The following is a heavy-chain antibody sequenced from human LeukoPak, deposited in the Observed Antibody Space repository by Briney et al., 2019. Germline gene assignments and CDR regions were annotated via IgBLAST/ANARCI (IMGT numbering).Heavy chain of an antibody. Sequence: ASVKVSCKASGYTFIDYYIHWVRQAPGQGLEFLGWISPDSGGTHYAQKFQGRVTMTRDTSISTAYMELSRLRSDDTAVYYCARDPGYSSPRGDYWGQGTLVTVSS. J-gene: IGHJ4*02. D-gene: IGHD5-18*01. CDR1: GYTFIDYY. CDR2: ISPDSGGT. V-gene: IGHV1-2*02. CDR3: ARDPGYSSPRGDY.